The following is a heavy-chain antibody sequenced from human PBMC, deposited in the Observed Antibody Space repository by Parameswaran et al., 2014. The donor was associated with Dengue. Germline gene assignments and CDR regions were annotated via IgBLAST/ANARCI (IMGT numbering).Heavy chain of an antibody. CDR1: A. CDR3: ARDKVLVSTATIGY. Sequence: AMPGVRQAPGKGLEWVAVISYDGSNKYYADSVKGRFTISRDNSKNTLYLQMNSLRAEDTAVYYCARDKVLVSTATIGYWGQGTLVTVSS. V-gene: IGHV3-30-3*01. D-gene: IGHD5-24*01. J-gene: IGHJ4*02. CDR2: ISYDGSNK.